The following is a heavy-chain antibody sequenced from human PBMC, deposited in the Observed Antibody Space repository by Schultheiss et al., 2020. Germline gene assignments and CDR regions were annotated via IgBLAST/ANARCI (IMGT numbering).Heavy chain of an antibody. Sequence: SQTLSLTCTVSGASISNYYWSWIRQPPGKRLEWIAYMSNSGSTNYNPSLKSRITMSVDTSKNQFSLKLSSVTAADTAVYYCARHWGDCSSTTCYTFDSWGQGTLVTVSS. CDR2: MSNSGST. CDR3: ARHWGDCSSTTCYTFDS. D-gene: IGHD2-2*01. V-gene: IGHV4-59*08. CDR1: GASISNYY. J-gene: IGHJ4*02.